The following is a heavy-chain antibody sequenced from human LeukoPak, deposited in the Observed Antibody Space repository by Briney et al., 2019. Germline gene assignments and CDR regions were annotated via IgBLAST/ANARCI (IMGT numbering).Heavy chain of an antibody. CDR1: GYTFTSYD. CDR2: ISAYNGNT. Sequence: ASVKVSCKASGYTFTSYDINWVRQATGQGLEWMGWISAYNGNTNYAQKLQGRVTMTTDTSTSTAYMELRSLRSDDTAVYYCAREYCSSTSCYHFGFDPWGQGTLVTVSS. J-gene: IGHJ5*02. CDR3: AREYCSSTSCYHFGFDP. V-gene: IGHV1-18*01. D-gene: IGHD2-2*01.